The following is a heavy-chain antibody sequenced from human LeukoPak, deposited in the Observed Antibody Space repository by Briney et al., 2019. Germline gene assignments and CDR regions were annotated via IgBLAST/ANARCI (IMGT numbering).Heavy chain of an antibody. Sequence: SETLSLTCAAYGGSFSGYYWSWIRQLPGKGLEWIGEINHSGSTNYNPSLKSRVTISVDTSKNQFSLKLCSVTAADTAVYYCARHRYYDSSGYYFSGFDYWGQGTLVTVSS. V-gene: IGHV4-34*01. D-gene: IGHD3-22*01. CDR1: GGSFSGYY. CDR2: INHSGST. J-gene: IGHJ4*02. CDR3: ARHRYYDSSGYYFSGFDY.